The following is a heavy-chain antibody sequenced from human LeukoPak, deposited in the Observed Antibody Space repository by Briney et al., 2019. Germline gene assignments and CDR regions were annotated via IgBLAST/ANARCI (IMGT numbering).Heavy chain of an antibody. Sequence: GASVKVSCRASGYTFRSYGISWVRQAPGQGLEWMGWISPYSGSTNYPQKFQGRVTVTTDTSTSTAYMKLRSLSSDDTAVYFCARALREYSSSWFSDFWGQGTLVTVSS. CDR2: ISPYSGST. CDR1: GYTFRSYG. D-gene: IGHD6-13*01. J-gene: IGHJ4*02. CDR3: ARALREYSSSWFSDF. V-gene: IGHV1-18*01.